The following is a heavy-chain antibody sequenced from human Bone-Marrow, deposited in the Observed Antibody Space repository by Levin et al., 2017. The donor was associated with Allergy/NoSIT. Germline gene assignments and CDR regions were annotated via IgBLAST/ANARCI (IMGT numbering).Heavy chain of an antibody. CDR1: GGSISNYY. Sequence: SETLSLSCNVSGGSISNYYWTWIRQPAGKGLEWIGRIYSSGSANYNPSLKSRVTVSIDTFNNQFSLKLKSVTAADTAVYFCAREFSQLVVTPNFDSWGHGILVTVSS. D-gene: IGHD4-23*01. CDR3: AREFSQLVVTPNFDS. CDR2: IYSSGSA. J-gene: IGHJ4*01. V-gene: IGHV4-4*07.